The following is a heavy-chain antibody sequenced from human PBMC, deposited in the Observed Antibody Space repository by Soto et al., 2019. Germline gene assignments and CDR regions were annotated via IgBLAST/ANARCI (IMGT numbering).Heavy chain of an antibody. CDR3: VKVAGKQFWSGDYSDY. V-gene: IGHV3-64D*09. Sequence: GGSLRLSCSASGFTFSSYAMHWVRQAPGKGLEYVSAISSNGGSTYYADSVKGRFTISRDNSKNTLYLQMSSLRAEDTAVYYCVKVAGKQFWSGDYSDYWGQGTLVTVSS. CDR2: ISSNGGST. J-gene: IGHJ4*02. D-gene: IGHD3-3*01. CDR1: GFTFSSYA.